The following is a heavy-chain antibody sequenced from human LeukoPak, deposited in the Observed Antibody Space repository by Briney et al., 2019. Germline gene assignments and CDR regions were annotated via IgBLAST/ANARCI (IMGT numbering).Heavy chain of an antibody. D-gene: IGHD6-13*01. J-gene: IGHJ4*02. CDR1: GFTLSSYW. V-gene: IGHV3-74*01. Sequence: PGGSLRLSCAASGFTLSSYWMHWVRQAPGKGLVWVSRINSDGSSTTYADSVKGRFTISRDNARNTLYLQMNSLRAEDTGVYYCARIAPYSSSWYDGGYWGQGTLVTVSS. CDR3: ARIAPYSSSWYDGGY. CDR2: INSDGSST.